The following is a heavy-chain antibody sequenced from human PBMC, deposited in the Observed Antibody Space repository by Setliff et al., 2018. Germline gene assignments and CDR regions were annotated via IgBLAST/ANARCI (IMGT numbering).Heavy chain of an antibody. CDR3: AVLCDISGYYYHDAFDI. V-gene: IGHV3-30*02. J-gene: IGHJ3*02. CDR1: GFTFSSYG. Sequence: PGGSLRLSCAASGFTFSSYGMHWVRQAPGKGLEWVAFIRYDGSNKYYADSVKGRFTISRDNSKNTLYLEMNSLRAEDTAVYYCAVLCDISGYYYHDAFDIWGQGTMVTVSS. CDR2: IRYDGSNK. D-gene: IGHD3-22*01.